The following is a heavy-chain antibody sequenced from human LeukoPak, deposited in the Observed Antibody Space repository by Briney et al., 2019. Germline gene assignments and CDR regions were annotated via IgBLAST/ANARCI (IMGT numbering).Heavy chain of an antibody. Sequence: SVKVSFKASGGTFSSYAVSWVRLTPGQGLEWLGGIIPVFGTTTYAQKFQAKVTMAADKSTNTAYLEISSLTSDDTAVYYCARCSPGDSSNFYAVLQYWGQGTQVTVST. CDR3: ARCSPGDSSNFYAVLQY. J-gene: IGHJ4*02. V-gene: IGHV1-69*06. D-gene: IGHD3-22*01. CDR1: GGTFSSYA. CDR2: IIPVFGTT.